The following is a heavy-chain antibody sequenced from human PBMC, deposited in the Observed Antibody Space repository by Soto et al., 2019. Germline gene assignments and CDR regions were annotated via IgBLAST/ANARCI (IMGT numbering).Heavy chain of an antibody. Sequence: QVQLVESGGGVVQPGRSLRLSCAASGFTFSSYAMHWVRQAPGKGLEWVAVISYDGSNKYYADSVKGRFTISRDNSKNRLDRQMNSVRADDTAVYYCARDERRGDMWTGYPHHPGYWGQGTLVTVSS. D-gene: IGHD3-9*01. CDR1: GFTFSSYA. CDR3: ARDERRGDMWTGYPHHPGY. V-gene: IGHV3-30-3*01. CDR2: ISYDGSNK. J-gene: IGHJ4*02.